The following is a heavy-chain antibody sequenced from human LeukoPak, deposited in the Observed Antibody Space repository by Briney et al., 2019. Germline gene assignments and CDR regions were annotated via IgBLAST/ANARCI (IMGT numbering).Heavy chain of an antibody. J-gene: IGHJ6*02. CDR3: AKGGYCSGGSCYSQRSNYYYYGMDV. V-gene: IGHV3-23*01. CDR2: ISGSGGSR. D-gene: IGHD2-15*01. Sequence: GGSLRLSCAASGFTFSSYAMSWVRQAPGKGLEWVSGISGSGGSRYYADSVKGRFTISRDNSKNTLYLQMNSLRAEDTAVYYCAKGGYCSGGSCYSQRSNYYYYGMDVWGQGTTVTVSS. CDR1: GFTFSSYA.